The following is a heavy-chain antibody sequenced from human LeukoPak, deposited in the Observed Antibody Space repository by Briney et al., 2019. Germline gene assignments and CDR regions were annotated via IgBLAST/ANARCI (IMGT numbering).Heavy chain of an antibody. CDR2: INHSGST. CDR3: ARWTMVRGMYNWFDP. CDR1: GGSFSGYY. D-gene: IGHD3-10*01. Sequence: PSETLSLTCAVYGGSFSGYYWSWIRQPPGKGLEWIGEINHSGSTNYNLSLKSRVTISVDTSKNQFSLKLSSVTAADTAVYYCARWTMVRGMYNWFDPWGQGTLVTVSS. V-gene: IGHV4-34*01. J-gene: IGHJ5*02.